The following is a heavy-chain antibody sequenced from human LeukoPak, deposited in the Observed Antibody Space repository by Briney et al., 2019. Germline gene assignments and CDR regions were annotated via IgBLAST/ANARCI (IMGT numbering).Heavy chain of an antibody. Sequence: GGSLRLSSAASGFSFISYAMHWVRQAPGKGLEWVGVISDDGRNKKYADSVKGRFTISRDNSKDTLYLQMNSLRDEDTAVYYCAKCPSDYGDYVTYFDYWGQGTLVTVSS. J-gene: IGHJ4*02. CDR3: AKCPSDYGDYVTYFDY. D-gene: IGHD4-17*01. CDR1: GFSFISYA. V-gene: IGHV3-30*18. CDR2: ISDDGRNK.